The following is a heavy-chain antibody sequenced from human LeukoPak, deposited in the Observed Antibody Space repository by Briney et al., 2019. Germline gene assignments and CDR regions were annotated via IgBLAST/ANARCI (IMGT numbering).Heavy chain of an antibody. CDR3: ARDRWFGEENNWFDP. Sequence: SETLSLTCTVSGGSITSSSYHWGWIRQPPGKGLEWIGRIYTSGSTNYNPSLKGRVTMSVDTSKNQFSLKLSSVTAADTAVYYCARDRWFGEENNWFDPWGQGTLVTVSS. CDR2: IYTSGST. J-gene: IGHJ5*02. CDR1: GGSITSSSYH. V-gene: IGHV4-39*07. D-gene: IGHD3-10*01.